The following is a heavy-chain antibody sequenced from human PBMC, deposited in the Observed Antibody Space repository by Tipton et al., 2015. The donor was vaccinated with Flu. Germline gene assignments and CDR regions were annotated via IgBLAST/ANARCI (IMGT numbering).Heavy chain of an antibody. D-gene: IGHD2-2*01. CDR3: ARLRRPATKGAFEI. CDR1: GYSISTGGYS. Sequence: TLSLTCAVFGYSISTGGYSWSWVRQPPGKGLEWIGYIYHNGNTYYNPSLKSRVTISVDRSKNHFSLKLTSVTAVDTALYYCARLRRPATKGAFEIWGQGTMVTVSS. V-gene: IGHV4-30-2*02. CDR2: IYHNGNT. J-gene: IGHJ3*02.